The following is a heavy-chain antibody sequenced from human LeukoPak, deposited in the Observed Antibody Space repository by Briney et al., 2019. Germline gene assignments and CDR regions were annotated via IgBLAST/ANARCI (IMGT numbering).Heavy chain of an antibody. CDR1: GFTFSSYA. V-gene: IGHV3-23*01. D-gene: IGHD2-2*02. Sequence: GGSLRLSCAASGFTFSSYAMSWVRQAPGKGLEWVSAISGSGGSTYYADSVKGRFTISRDNSKNTLYLQMNSLRAEDTAVYYCAKSHCSSTSCYTAGYYYYYGMDVWGKGTTVTVSS. J-gene: IGHJ6*04. CDR3: AKSHCSSTSCYTAGYYYYYGMDV. CDR2: ISGSGGST.